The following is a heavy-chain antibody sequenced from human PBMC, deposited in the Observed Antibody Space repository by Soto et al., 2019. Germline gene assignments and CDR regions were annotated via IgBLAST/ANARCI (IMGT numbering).Heavy chain of an antibody. Sequence: PSETLSLTCAVYGGSFSGYYWSWIRQPPGKGLEWIGEINHSGSTNYNPSLKSRVTISVDTSKNQFSLKLSSVTAADTAVYYCARAPKCSGGSCYSPNIVWFDPWGQGTLVTVSS. V-gene: IGHV4-34*01. CDR2: INHSGST. CDR3: ARAPKCSGGSCYSPNIVWFDP. J-gene: IGHJ5*02. D-gene: IGHD2-15*01. CDR1: GGSFSGYY.